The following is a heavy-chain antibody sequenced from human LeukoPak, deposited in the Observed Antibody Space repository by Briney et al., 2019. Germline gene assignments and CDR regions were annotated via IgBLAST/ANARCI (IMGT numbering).Heavy chain of an antibody. J-gene: IGHJ6*02. CDR3: ALTKAGSGSYYPYYYGMDV. CDR1: GYTFTGYY. CDR2: INPNSGGT. V-gene: IGHV1-2*02. Sequence: GASVEVSCKASGYTFTGYYMHWVRQAPGQGLEWMGWINPNSGGTNYAQKFQGRVTMTRDTSISTAYMELSRLRSDDTAVYYCALTKAGSGSYYPYYYGMDVWGQGTTVSVSS. D-gene: IGHD3-10*01.